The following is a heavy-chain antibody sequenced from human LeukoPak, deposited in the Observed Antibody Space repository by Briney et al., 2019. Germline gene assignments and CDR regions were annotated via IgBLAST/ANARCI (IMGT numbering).Heavy chain of an antibody. V-gene: IGHV3-23*01. J-gene: IGHJ4*02. CDR1: GFTFSSHA. CDR2: IDISGGGT. D-gene: IGHD3-16*01. Sequence: GGSLRLSCAASGFTFSSHAMCWVRQAPGKGLEWVSSIDISGGGTYYADSVKGRFTISRDNSKNTLYLEMNSLRAEDTALYFCADEIRPNDYWGQGTLVTVSS. CDR3: ADEIRPNDY.